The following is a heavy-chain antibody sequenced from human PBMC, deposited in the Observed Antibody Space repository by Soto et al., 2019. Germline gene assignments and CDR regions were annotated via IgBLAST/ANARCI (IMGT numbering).Heavy chain of an antibody. CDR3: ARDNGYLDV. D-gene: IGHD2-15*01. Sequence: ASVKVSCKASGYTFTSYGISWVRQAPGQGLEWMGWISAYNGDTNYAQKLQGRVTMTTVASTSTAYMDLRSLRSDDTAVYYCARDNGYLDVWGQGTTVTVSS. CDR1: GYTFTSYG. V-gene: IGHV1-18*01. CDR2: ISAYNGDT. J-gene: IGHJ6*02.